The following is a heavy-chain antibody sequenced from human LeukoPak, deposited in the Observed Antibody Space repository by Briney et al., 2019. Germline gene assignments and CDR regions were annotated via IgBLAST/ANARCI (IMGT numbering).Heavy chain of an antibody. J-gene: IGHJ4*02. CDR2: IYHSGST. CDR3: ARGMAFDY. CDR1: GYSISSGYY. V-gene: IGHV4-38-2*02. Sequence: SETLSLTCTVSGYSISSGYYWGWIRQPPGKGLEWIGSIYHSGSTYYNPSLKSRVTISVDTSKNQFSLKLNSVTAADTAVYYCARGMAFDYWGQGTLVTVSS. D-gene: IGHD5-24*01.